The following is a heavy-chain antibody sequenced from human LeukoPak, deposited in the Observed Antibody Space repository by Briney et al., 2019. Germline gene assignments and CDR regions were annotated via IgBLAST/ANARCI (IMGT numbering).Heavy chain of an antibody. V-gene: IGHV1-18*01. Sequence: ASVKVSCKASGYTFTSYGISWVRQAPGQGLEWMGWISGYNGNTNYAQKLQGRVTMTTDTSTSTAYMELRSLRSDDTAVYYCALLGYCSGGNCYPIDYRGQGTLVTVSS. CDR3: ALLGYCSGGNCYPIDY. D-gene: IGHD2-15*01. J-gene: IGHJ4*02. CDR2: ISGYNGNT. CDR1: GYTFTSYG.